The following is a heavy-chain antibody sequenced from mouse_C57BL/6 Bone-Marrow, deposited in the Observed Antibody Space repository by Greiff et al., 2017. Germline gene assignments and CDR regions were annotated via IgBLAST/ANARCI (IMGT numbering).Heavy chain of an antibody. CDR1: GYAFSSSW. J-gene: IGHJ2*01. Sequence: SGPELVKPGASVKISCKASGYAFSSSWMNWVKQRPGKGLEWIGRIYPGDGDTNYNGKFKGKATLTADKSSSTAYMQLSSLTSEDSAVYFCAREGWLLFDYWGQGTTLTVSS. CDR2: IYPGDGDT. CDR3: AREGWLLFDY. V-gene: IGHV1-82*01. D-gene: IGHD2-3*01.